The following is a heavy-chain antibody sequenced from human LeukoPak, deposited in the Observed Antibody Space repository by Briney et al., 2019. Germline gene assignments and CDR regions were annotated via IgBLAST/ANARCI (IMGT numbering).Heavy chain of an antibody. CDR2: IYPSDGST. CDR1: GYIFINFF. V-gene: IGHV1-46*01. CDR3: ARDQEAFDY. J-gene: IGHJ4*02. Sequence: ASVKVSCKASGYIFINFFSSYGITWVRQAPGQGLEWMGMIYPSDGSTSYAQKFQGRVTVTRDTSTSTVHMELSGLRSEDTAVYYCARDQEAFDYWGQGTLVTVSS.